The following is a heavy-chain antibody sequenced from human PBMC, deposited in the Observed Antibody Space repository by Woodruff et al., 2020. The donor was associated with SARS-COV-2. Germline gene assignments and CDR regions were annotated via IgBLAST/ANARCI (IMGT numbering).Heavy chain of an antibody. J-gene: IGHJ5*02. Sequence: QGLEWMGWMNPKSGNTGYAQKFQGRVTMTEDTSTDTAYMELSSLRSEDTAVYYCATASPITIHHMWFDAWGQGTLLT. D-gene: IGHD3-10*01. CDR3: ATASPITIHHMWFDA. CDR2: MNPKSGNT. V-gene: IGHV1-8*01.